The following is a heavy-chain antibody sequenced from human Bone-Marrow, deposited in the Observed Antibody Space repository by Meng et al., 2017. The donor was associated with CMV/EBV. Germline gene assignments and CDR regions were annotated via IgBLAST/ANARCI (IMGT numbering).Heavy chain of an antibody. V-gene: IGHV3-7*01. CDR3: AKEVQTIRITPQNNYFDY. CDR1: RFTFSSYW. CDR2: IKQDGSEK. D-gene: IGHD2-15*01. J-gene: IGHJ4*02. Sequence: GESLKISYAASRFTFSSYWMNWVRQAPGKGLEWVANIKQDGSEKYYVDSVKGRFTISRDNSKNTLYLQMNSLRAEDTAVYYCAKEVQTIRITPQNNYFDYWGQGTLVTVSS.